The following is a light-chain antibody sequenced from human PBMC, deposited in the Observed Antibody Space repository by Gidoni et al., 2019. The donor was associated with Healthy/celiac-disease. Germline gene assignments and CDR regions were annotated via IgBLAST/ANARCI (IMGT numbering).Light chain of an antibody. J-gene: IGKJ4*01. V-gene: IGKV3-11*01. CDR2: DAS. CDR3: QQRSNWLT. Sequence: EIVLTQSRATLSLSPGERATLSCRASQSVSSYLAWYQQKPGQAPRLLIYDASNRATGIPARFSGSGSGTDFTLTSSSLEPEDFAVYYCQQRSNWLTFGGGTKVEIK. CDR1: QSVSSY.